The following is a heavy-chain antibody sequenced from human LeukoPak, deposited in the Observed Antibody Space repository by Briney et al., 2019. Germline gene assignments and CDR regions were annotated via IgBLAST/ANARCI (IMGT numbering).Heavy chain of an antibody. CDR3: ATVPPRSIAAAGLDY. D-gene: IGHD6-13*01. V-gene: IGHV1-24*01. J-gene: IGHJ4*02. CDR1: GYTLTELS. CDR2: FDPEDGET. Sequence: ASVKLSCKVSGYTLTELSMHWVRQAPGNGLEWMGGFDPEDGETIYAQKFQGRVTMTEDTSTDTAYMELSSLRSEDTAVYYCATVPPRSIAAAGLDYWGQGTLVTVSS.